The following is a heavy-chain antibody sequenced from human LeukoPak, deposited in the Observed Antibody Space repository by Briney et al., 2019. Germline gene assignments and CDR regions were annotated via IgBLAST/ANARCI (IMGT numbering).Heavy chain of an antibody. Sequence: VASVKVSCKASGYTFTSYYMHWVRQAPGQGLEWMGIINPSGGSTSYAQKFQGRVTMTRDTSTRTVYTELSSLRSEDTAVYYCARDRDPYCSGGSCYSLGISDYWGQGTLVTVSS. CDR1: GYTFTSYY. CDR3: ARDRDPYCSGGSCYSLGISDY. J-gene: IGHJ4*02. V-gene: IGHV1-46*01. CDR2: INPSGGST. D-gene: IGHD2-15*01.